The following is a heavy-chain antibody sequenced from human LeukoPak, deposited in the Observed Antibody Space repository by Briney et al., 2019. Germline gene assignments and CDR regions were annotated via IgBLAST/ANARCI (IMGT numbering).Heavy chain of an antibody. V-gene: IGHV4-59*12. D-gene: IGHD3-22*01. CDR3: TLGANYYDRNTYYFTDY. J-gene: IGHJ4*02. Sequence: SETLSLTCTVSGGSISSYYWSWIRQPPGKGLEWIGYIYYSGNTKYNPSLKSRVTISVDTSKNQFSLRLSSVTAADTALYFCTLGANYYDRNTYYFTDYWGQGTLVTVSS. CDR1: GGSISSYY. CDR2: IYYSGNT.